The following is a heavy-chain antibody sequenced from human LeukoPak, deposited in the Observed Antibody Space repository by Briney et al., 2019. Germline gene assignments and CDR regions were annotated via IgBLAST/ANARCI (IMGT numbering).Heavy chain of an antibody. CDR3: ASSKPDLDT. J-gene: IGHJ5*02. CDR2: IYNTENT. Sequence: RPSETLSLTCTVSGGSIGSFYWSWIRQPPGKGLEWIGYIYNTENTNYNPSLKSRVTISVDTSKNQFSLKVKSVTASDTAVYYCASSKPDLDTWGQGTLVTVSS. V-gene: IGHV4-59*08. D-gene: IGHD2-2*01. CDR1: GGSIGSFY.